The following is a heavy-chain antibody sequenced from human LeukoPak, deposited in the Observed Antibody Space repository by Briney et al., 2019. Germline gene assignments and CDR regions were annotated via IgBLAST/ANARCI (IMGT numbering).Heavy chain of an antibody. Sequence: PGGSLRLSCAASGFTFSDFTMNWVRQAPGKGLEWVSCISGSSGSYIYYSDSVRGRFTISRDNAKNSLYLQMNSLRAEDTAVYYCARDHHRRLYDSQARDTFAFWGQGTMVTVSS. J-gene: IGHJ3*01. CDR3: ARDHHRRLYDSQARDTFAF. CDR1: GFTFSDFT. V-gene: IGHV3-21*01. CDR2: ISGSSGSYI. D-gene: IGHD3-22*01.